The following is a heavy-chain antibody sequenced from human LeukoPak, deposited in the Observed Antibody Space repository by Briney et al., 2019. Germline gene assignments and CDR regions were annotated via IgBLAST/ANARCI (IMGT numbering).Heavy chain of an antibody. Sequence: ASVKVSCKASGYTFTSYGISWVRQAPGQGLEWMGWISAYNGNTYYAQKLQGRVTMTTDTSTSTAYMELRSLRSDDTAVYYCARPLYYDSTGYHQYYFDHWGQGTLVTVSS. CDR1: GYTFTSYG. V-gene: IGHV1-18*01. CDR2: ISAYNGNT. CDR3: ARPLYYDSTGYHQYYFDH. J-gene: IGHJ4*02. D-gene: IGHD3-22*01.